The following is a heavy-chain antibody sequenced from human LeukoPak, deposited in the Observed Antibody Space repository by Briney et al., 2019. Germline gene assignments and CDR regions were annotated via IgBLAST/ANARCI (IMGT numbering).Heavy chain of an antibody. CDR2: IWYDGSNK. Sequence: GGSLRLSCAASGFTFSSYGMHWVRQAPGKGLGWVAVIWYDGSNKYYADSVKGRFTISRDNSKNTLYLQMNSLRAEDTAVYYCARDPAYYYDSSGYYPSGYFDYWGQGTLVTVSS. CDR3: ARDPAYYYDSSGYYPSGYFDY. J-gene: IGHJ4*02. D-gene: IGHD3-22*01. CDR1: GFTFSSYG. V-gene: IGHV3-33*01.